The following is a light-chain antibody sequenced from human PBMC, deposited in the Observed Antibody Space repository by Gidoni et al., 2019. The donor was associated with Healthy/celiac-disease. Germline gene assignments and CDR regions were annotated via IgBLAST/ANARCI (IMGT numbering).Light chain of an antibody. J-gene: IGKJ1*01. Sequence: DIQMTQSPSSLSASVGDRVTITCRASQGISNYLAWYQQKPGKVPKLLFYAASTLQAGVPSRFSGSGTGTDFTITISSLQPEDVATYYCQKYNSAPWTFGQGTKVEIK. CDR1: QGISNY. V-gene: IGKV1-27*01. CDR3: QKYNSAPWT. CDR2: AAS.